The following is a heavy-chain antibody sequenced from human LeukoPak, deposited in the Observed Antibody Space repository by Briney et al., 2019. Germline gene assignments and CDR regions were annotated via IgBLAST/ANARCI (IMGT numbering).Heavy chain of an antibody. Sequence: PSQTLSLTCTVSGGSLSSGSYYWSWIRQPAGKGLEWIGRIYTSGSTNYNPSLKSRVTISVDTSKNQFSLKLSSVTAADTAVYYCARVPYDFWSGYYGAFDIWGQGTMVTVSS. J-gene: IGHJ3*02. CDR3: ARVPYDFWSGYYGAFDI. V-gene: IGHV4-61*02. D-gene: IGHD3-3*01. CDR1: GGSLSSGSYY. CDR2: IYTSGST.